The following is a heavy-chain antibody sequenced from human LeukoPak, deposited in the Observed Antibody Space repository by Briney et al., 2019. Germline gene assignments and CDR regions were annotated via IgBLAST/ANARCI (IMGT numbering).Heavy chain of an antibody. J-gene: IGHJ4*02. CDR2: FDPEDGET. Sequence: ASVKVSCKVSGYTLTELSMHWVRQAPGKGLEWMGGFDPEDGETIYAQKFQGRVTMTEDTSTDTAYMELSSLRCDDTAVYYCARSQRAATVTTLQPPDYWGQGTLVTVSS. CDR1: GYTLTELS. CDR3: ARSQRAATVTTLQPPDY. V-gene: IGHV1-24*01. D-gene: IGHD4-17*01.